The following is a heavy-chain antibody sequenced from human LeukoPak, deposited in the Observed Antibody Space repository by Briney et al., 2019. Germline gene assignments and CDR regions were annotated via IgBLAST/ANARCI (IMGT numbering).Heavy chain of an antibody. CDR2: IYYSGST. CDR1: GGSISSSSYY. D-gene: IGHD2-2*01. CDR3: ARYCSSTNCPRSDAFDI. V-gene: IGHV4-39*01. Sequence: SGTLSLTCTVSGGSISSSSYYWGWIRQPPGKGLEWIGSIYYSGSTFYNPSLKSRVSISVDTSKIQFSLRLSSVTAGDTAVYYCARYCSSTNCPRSDAFDIWGQGTMVTVSS. J-gene: IGHJ3*02.